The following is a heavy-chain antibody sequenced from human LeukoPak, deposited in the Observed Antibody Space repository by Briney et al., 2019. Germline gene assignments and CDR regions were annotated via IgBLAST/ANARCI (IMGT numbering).Heavy chain of an antibody. CDR3: AKHGLPLVVISAPLDY. D-gene: IGHD2-15*01. J-gene: IGHJ4*02. CDR1: GFTFSYYG. V-gene: IGHV3-30*02. CDR2: IRYDGNNK. Sequence: PGGSLRLSCTASGFTFSYYGINWVRQAPGKGLEWVAFIRYDGNNKYYADSVKGRFTISRDNSKNTLYLQMNSLRAEDTAVYYCAKHGLPLVVISAPLDYWGQGTLVTVSS.